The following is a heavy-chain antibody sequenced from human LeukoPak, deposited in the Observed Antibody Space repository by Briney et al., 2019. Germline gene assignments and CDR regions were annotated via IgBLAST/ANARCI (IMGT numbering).Heavy chain of an antibody. CDR2: IISIFGTA. CDR3: ARDARFLEWRREAAGGSWGDYYYYGMDV. Sequence: EASVKVSCKASGGTFSSYAISWVRQAPGQGLEWMGGIISIFGTANYAQKFQGRVTITADESTSTAYMELSSLRSEDTAVYYCARDARFLEWRREAAGGSWGDYYYYGMDVWGQGTTVTVSS. D-gene: IGHD3-3*01. V-gene: IGHV1-69*13. CDR1: GGTFSSYA. J-gene: IGHJ6*02.